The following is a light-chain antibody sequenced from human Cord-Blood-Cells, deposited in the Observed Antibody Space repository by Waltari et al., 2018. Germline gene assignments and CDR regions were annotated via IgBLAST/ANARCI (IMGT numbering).Light chain of an antibody. J-gene: IGLJ3*02. CDR2: GN. CDR3: SSYTSSSTWV. CDR1: SNNVARYA. V-gene: IGLV2-18*02. Sequence: QSALTQEASVSGTVGQKVTLSCTGNSNNVARYALGWYQQISHGAPKTVMFGNSLPSGIPDRFSGSKSGTTASLTISGLQAEDEADYYCSSYTSSSTWVFGGGTKLTVL.